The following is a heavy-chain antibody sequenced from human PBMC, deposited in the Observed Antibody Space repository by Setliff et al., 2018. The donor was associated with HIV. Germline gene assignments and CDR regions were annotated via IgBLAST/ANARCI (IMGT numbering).Heavy chain of an antibody. D-gene: IGHD3-9*01. CDR2: INDSGTT. V-gene: IGHV4-34*01. CDR1: GGSTSNEY. J-gene: IGHJ6*02. CDR3: ARGLRYGQGYFYYIMDV. Sequence: KPSETLSLTCTVSGGSTSNEYWSWIRQPPGKGLEWNGEINDSGTTNYNPSLKSRVNLSRDTSKNQFSLHLRSVTAAEMAVYYCARGLRYGQGYFYYIMDVWGQGTTVTVSS.